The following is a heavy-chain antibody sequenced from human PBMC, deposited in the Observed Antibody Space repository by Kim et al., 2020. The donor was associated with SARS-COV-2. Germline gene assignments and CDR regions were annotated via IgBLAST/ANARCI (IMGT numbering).Heavy chain of an antibody. CDR1: GFTVSSNY. Sequence: GGSLRLSCAASGFTVSSNYMSWVRQAPGKGLEWVSVIYSGGSTYYADSVKGRFTISRDNSKNTLYLQMNSLRAGDTAVYYCARDTRLWELRYWYFDLWGRGTLVTVSS. V-gene: IGHV3-53*01. D-gene: IGHD1-26*01. J-gene: IGHJ2*01. CDR2: IYSGGST. CDR3: ARDTRLWELRYWYFDL.